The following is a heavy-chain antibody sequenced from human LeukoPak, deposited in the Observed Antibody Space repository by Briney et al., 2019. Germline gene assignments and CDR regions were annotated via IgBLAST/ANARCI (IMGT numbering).Heavy chain of an antibody. J-gene: IGHJ4*02. V-gene: IGHV3-49*03. CDR2: IRSKAYGGTT. D-gene: IGHD5-18*01. CDR1: GFTFGDYT. Sequence: GGSLRLSCTASGFTFGDYTMSWFRQAPGNGLEWVGFIRSKAYGGTTEYAASVKGRFTISRDDSKSIAYLQMSSLKTEDTAVYYCTRGRTAMVTVFDYWGQGTLVTVSS. CDR3: TRGRTAMVTVFDY.